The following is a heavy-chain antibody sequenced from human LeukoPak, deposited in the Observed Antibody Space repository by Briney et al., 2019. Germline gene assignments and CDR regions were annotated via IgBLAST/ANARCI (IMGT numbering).Heavy chain of an antibody. D-gene: IGHD3-9*01. CDR3: ARGTPILTGYSSYFDY. J-gene: IGHJ4*02. CDR1: GGSFSGYY. CDR2: INHSGST. V-gene: IGHV4-34*01. Sequence: SETLSLTCAVYGGSFSGYYWSWIRQPPGKGLEWIGEINHSGSTNYNPSLKSRVTISVDTSKNQFSLKLSSVTAADTAAYYCARGTPILTGYSSYFDYWGQGTLVTVSS.